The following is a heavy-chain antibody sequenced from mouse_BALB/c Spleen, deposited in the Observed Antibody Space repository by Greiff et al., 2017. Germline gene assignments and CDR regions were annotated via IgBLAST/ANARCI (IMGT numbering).Heavy chain of an antibody. CDR2: INSNGGST. CDR1: GFTFSSYG. Sequence: EVQLQESGGGLVQPGGSLKLSCAASGFTFSSYGMSWVRQTPDKRLELVATINSNGGSTYYPDSVKGRFTISRDNAKNTLYLQMSSLKSEDTAMYYCARDRALAMDYWGQGTSVTVSS. CDR3: ARDRALAMDY. V-gene: IGHV5-6-3*01. J-gene: IGHJ4*01.